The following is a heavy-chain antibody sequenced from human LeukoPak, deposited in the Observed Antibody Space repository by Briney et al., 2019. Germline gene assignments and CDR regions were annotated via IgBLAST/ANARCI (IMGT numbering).Heavy chain of an antibody. CDR1: GFTFSNAW. CDR2: IGASGGST. V-gene: IGHV3-23*01. D-gene: IGHD3-9*01. CDR3: AKAEGYDILTGLDY. J-gene: IGHJ4*02. Sequence: GGSLRLSCVASGFTFSNAWMSWVRQAPGKGLEWVSGIGASGGSTYYADSVKGRFTISRDNSKNTLYLQMNSLRTEDTAVYYCAKAEGYDILTGLDYWGQGTLVTVSS.